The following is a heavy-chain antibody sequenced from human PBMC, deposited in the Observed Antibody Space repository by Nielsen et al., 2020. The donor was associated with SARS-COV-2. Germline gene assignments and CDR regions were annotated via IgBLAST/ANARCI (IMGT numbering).Heavy chain of an antibody. CDR3: AKDYYDSTEEDY. CDR2: ISYDGSNK. V-gene: IGHV3-30*04. D-gene: IGHD3-22*01. Sequence: GESLKISCAASGFTFSSYAMHWVRQAPGKGLEWVAVISYDGSNKYYADSVKGRFTISRDNSKNTLYLQMNSLRAEDTAVYYCAKDYYDSTEEDYWGQGTLVTVSS. CDR1: GFTFSSYA. J-gene: IGHJ4*02.